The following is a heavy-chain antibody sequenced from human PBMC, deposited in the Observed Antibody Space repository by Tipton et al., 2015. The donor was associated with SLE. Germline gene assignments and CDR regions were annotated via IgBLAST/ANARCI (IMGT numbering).Heavy chain of an antibody. D-gene: IGHD6-13*01. CDR3: ARGVGPAAGFNWFDP. CDR1: GGTFSSYA. J-gene: IGHJ5*02. V-gene: IGHV1-69*05. Sequence: QLVQSGAEVKKPGSSVKVSCKASGGTFSSYAISWVRQAPGQGLEWMGGIIPIFGTANYAQKFQGRVTITTDESASTAYMELSSLRSGDTAVDYGARGVGPAAGFNWFDPWGQGTLVTVSS. CDR2: IIPIFGTA.